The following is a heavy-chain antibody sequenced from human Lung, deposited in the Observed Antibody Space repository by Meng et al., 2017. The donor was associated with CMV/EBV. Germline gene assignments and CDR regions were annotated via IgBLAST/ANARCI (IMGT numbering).Heavy chain of an antibody. CDR3: ARGGGGGMDV. CDR1: GFTFSSYA. V-gene: IGHV3-30-3*01. CDR2: ISYDGSNK. J-gene: IGHJ6*04. D-gene: IGHD3-16*01. Sequence: SCAASGFTFSSYAMHWVRQAPGKGLEWVAVISYDGSNKYYADSVKGRFTISRDNSKNTLYLQMNSLRAEDTAVYYCARGGGGGMDVWGKGTTVTVSS.